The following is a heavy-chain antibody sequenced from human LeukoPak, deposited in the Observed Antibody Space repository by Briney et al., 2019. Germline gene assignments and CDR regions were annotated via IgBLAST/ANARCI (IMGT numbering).Heavy chain of an antibody. D-gene: IGHD5-24*01. J-gene: IGHJ3*02. CDR2: IDPSAGST. Sequence: ASMKVSCKASGYTFTSYYLHWVRQAPGQGLKWMGIIDPSAGSTTYAQKFQGRVTMTRDTSTSTVYMELSSLRSEDAAVYYCARDAYYNYGAFGIWGQGTMVTVSS. CDR3: ARDAYYNYGAFGI. V-gene: IGHV1-46*01. CDR1: GYTFTSYY.